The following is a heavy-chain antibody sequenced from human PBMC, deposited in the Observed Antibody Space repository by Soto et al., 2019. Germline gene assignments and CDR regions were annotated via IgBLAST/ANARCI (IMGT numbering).Heavy chain of an antibody. CDR2: ISRGGDIT. D-gene: IGHD2-21*01. Sequence: EVQLLQSGGGLVQPGGSLRLSCAASGFSFTNYAFNWVRQAPGKGLEWVSTISRGGDITYYAEAVKGRFTSSRDKSRNTLYVQTNSLRVDDAAVYYCATDQRGVGFAGCDACDIWGQGTMVPVSS. V-gene: IGHV3-23*01. CDR1: GFSFTNYA. CDR3: ATDQRGVGFAGCDACDI. J-gene: IGHJ3*02.